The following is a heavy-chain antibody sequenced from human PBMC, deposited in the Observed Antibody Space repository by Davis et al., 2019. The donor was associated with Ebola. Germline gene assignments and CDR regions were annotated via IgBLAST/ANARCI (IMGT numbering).Heavy chain of an antibody. V-gene: IGHV2-5*02. CDR1: GFSLSPTGLG. CDR2: VYWDYDK. CDR3: AHKAYGSLSNWFGP. D-gene: IGHD4-17*01. Sequence: SGPTLVKPTQTLTLTCSFSGFSLSPTGLGVGWFRQSPGEALEWLALVYWDYDKRYSPSLRSRLTITKDTSKNQVVLSMTNMDPVDTATYYCAHKAYGSLSNWFGPWGQGTLVTVSS. J-gene: IGHJ5*02.